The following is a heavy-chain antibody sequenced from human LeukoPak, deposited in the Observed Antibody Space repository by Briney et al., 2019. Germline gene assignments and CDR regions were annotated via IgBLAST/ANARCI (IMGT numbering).Heavy chain of an antibody. Sequence: GASVKVSCKASGGTFSSYAISWVRLAPGQGLEWMGGIIPIFGTANYAQKFQGRVTITADESTSTAYMELSSLRSEDTAVYYCARDRYYDSSGYWYYFDYWGQGTLVTVSS. J-gene: IGHJ4*02. CDR1: GGTFSSYA. V-gene: IGHV1-69*13. D-gene: IGHD3-22*01. CDR2: IIPIFGTA. CDR3: ARDRYYDSSGYWYYFDY.